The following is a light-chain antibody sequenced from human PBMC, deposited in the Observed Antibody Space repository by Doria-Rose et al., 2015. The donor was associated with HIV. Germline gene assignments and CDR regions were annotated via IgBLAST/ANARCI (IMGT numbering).Light chain of an antibody. CDR3: QQYYSYPRA. V-gene: IGKV1-8*01. Sequence: IQMTQSPSSFSASTGDRVTITCRASQGISSYLAWCQQKPGKAPNLLIYAASTLQSGVPSRFGGSGSGTDFTLTISCLQSEDFATYYCQQYYSYPRAFGQGTRLEIK. J-gene: IGKJ5*01. CDR1: QGISSY. CDR2: AAS.